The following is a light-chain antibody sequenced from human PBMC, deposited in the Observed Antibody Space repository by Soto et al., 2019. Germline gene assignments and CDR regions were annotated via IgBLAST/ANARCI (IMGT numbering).Light chain of an antibody. CDR1: QNIRSR. J-gene: IGKJ1*01. Sequence: FQMTQSPYTLSASVGDRVTITCRASQNIRSRLAWFQQKPGKAPRLLIYEASRLESGVPSRISGSGSGTEFTLTISSLQPDDFATYYCQQYTNYPWTFGQGTKVDIK. CDR3: QQYTNYPWT. V-gene: IGKV1-5*03. CDR2: EAS.